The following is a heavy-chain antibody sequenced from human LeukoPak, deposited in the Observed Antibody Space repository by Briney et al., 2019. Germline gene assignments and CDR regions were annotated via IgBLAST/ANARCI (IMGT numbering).Heavy chain of an antibody. D-gene: IGHD3-3*01. CDR2: IIPIFGTA. CDR3: ATQITIFGVVARFDP. V-gene: IGHV1-69*13. CDR1: GYTFTRYA. J-gene: IGHJ5*02. Sequence: GASVKVSCKASGYTFTRYAINWLRQAPGQGLEWMGGIIPIFGTANYAQKFQGRVTITADESTSTAYMELSSLRSEDTAVYYCATQITIFGVVARFDPWGQGTLVTVSS.